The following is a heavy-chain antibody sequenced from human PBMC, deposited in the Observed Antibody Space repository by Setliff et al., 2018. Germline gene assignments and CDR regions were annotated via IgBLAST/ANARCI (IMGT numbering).Heavy chain of an antibody. Sequence: SVKVSCKSSGGTFSSSGITWVRQAPGQGLQWLGRFIPILGATNYAQNFQGRVTITADESTSTGYMELRSLRSDDTAVTEVSFRENWF. CDR2: FIPILGAT. J-gene: IGHJ5*01. CDR3: SFRENWF. D-gene: IGHD2-2*01. V-gene: IGHV1-69*13. CDR1: GGTFSSSG.